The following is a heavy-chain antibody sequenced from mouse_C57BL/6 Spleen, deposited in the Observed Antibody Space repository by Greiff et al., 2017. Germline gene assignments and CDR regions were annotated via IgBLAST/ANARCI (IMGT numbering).Heavy chain of an antibody. D-gene: IGHD2-12*01. CDR3: ARLGTYSFDC. J-gene: IGHJ2*01. V-gene: IGHV1-69*01. CDR2: IDPSDSYT. Sequence: QVHVKQPGAELVMPGASVKLSCKASGYTFTSYWMHWVKQRPGQGLEWIGEIDPSDSYTNYNQKFKGKSTLTVDKSSSTAYMQLSSLTSEDSAVCYCARLGTYSFDCWGQGTTLTVSS. CDR1: GYTFTSYW.